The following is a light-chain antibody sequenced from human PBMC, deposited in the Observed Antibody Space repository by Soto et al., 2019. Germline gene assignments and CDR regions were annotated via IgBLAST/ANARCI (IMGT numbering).Light chain of an antibody. CDR3: ASYTGNNAWL. V-gene: IGLV2-14*01. CDR2: EVT. CDR1: SGDIGGYNY. J-gene: IGLJ2*01. Sequence: QSALTQPASVSGSPGQSITISCTGTSGDIGGYNYVSWYQQHPGKAPKLLISEVTNRPSGVSNRFSGSKSDTTASLTISGLQTDDEGDYYCASYTGNNAWLFGGGTKVTVL.